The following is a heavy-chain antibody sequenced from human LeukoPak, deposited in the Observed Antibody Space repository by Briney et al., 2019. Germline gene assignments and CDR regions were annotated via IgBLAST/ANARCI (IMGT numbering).Heavy chain of an antibody. CDR1: GFILSSYS. V-gene: IGHV3-48*04. J-gene: IGHJ4*02. CDR3: ARTDYGGIFDY. D-gene: IGHD4-23*01. Sequence: GGSLRLSCAASGFILSSYSMNWVRQAPGKGLEWVSYISSSSSTIYYADSVKGRFTISRDNAKNSLYLQMNSLRAEDTAVYYCARTDYGGIFDYWGQGTLVTVSS. CDR2: ISSSSSTI.